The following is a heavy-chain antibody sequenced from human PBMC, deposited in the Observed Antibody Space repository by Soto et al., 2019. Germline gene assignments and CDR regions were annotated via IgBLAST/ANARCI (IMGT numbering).Heavy chain of an antibody. CDR2: IIPIFGTA. D-gene: IGHD2-2*01. CDR1: GGTFSSYA. V-gene: IGHV1-69*01. CDR3: AILAIVVVPAHYPGYYFDY. Sequence: QVQLVQSGAEVKKPGSSVKVSCKASGGTFSSYAISWVRQAPGQGLEWMGGIIPIFGTANYAQKFQGRVTITADESTSTAYMELSSLRSEDTAVYYCAILAIVVVPAHYPGYYFDYWGQGTLVTVSS. J-gene: IGHJ4*02.